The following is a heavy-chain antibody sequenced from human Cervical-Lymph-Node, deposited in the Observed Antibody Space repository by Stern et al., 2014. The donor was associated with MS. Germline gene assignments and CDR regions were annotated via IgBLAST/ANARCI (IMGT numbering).Heavy chain of an antibody. Sequence: QLVQSGAEVKKPGASVKVSCKASGYTFTGYYMHWVRQAPGQGLAWMGRINPNSGGTNYAQKFQGRVTMTRDTSISTAYMELSRLRSDDTAVYYCARERALIVGATTGFDYWGQGTLVTVSS. CDR2: INPNSGGT. D-gene: IGHD1-26*01. J-gene: IGHJ4*02. CDR3: ARERALIVGATTGFDY. V-gene: IGHV1-2*06. CDR1: GYTFTGYY.